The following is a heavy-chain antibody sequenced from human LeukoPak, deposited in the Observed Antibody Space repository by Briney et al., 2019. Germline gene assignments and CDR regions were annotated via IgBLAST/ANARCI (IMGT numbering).Heavy chain of an antibody. CDR2: IIPIFGTA. CDR1: GGTFSSYA. CDR3: ARAGYYGSGSYYNVLSDAFDI. D-gene: IGHD3-10*01. J-gene: IGHJ3*02. V-gene: IGHV1-69*05. Sequence: SVKVSCKASGGTFSSYAISWVRQAPGQGLEWMGRIIPIFGTANYAQKFQGSVTITTDESTSTAYMELSSLRSEDTAVYYCARAGYYGSGSYYNVLSDAFDIWGQGTMVTVSS.